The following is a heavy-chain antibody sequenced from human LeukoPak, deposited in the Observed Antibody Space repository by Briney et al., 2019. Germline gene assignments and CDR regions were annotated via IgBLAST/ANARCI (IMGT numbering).Heavy chain of an antibody. V-gene: IGHV4-39*01. CDR1: GASISNSAYY. J-gene: IGHJ5*02. Sequence: PSETLSLSCTVSGASISNSAYYWLWIRQPPGEGLECIGTVHYSGSTFHNPSLKSRVNISVDTSKNQFSLQLSSVTAADTAVYYCARLFFVIDTWGQGTLVTVSS. D-gene: IGHD3-3*01. CDR2: VHYSGST. CDR3: ARLFFVIDT.